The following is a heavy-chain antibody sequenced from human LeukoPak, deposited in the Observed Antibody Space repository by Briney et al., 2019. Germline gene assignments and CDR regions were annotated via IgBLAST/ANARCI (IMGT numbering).Heavy chain of an antibody. CDR1: GFTFSSYE. CDR3: ARDQYGSGDGYYMDL. D-gene: IGHD3-10*01. Sequence: GGSLRLSCAASGFTFSSYEMNWVRQAPGKGLEWVSYISSSGITIFYADSVEGRFTISRDNAKNSLYLQMNSLRSEDTALYYCARDQYGSGDGYYMDLWGKGTTVTISS. J-gene: IGHJ6*03. V-gene: IGHV3-48*03. CDR2: ISSSGITI.